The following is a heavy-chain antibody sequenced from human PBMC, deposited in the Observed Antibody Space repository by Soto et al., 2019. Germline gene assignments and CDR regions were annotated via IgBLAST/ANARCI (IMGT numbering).Heavy chain of an antibody. Sequence: QVQLVQSGAEVKKPGSSVKVSCKASGGTFSSYAISWVRQAPGQGLEWMGGIIPIFGTANYAQKFQGRVTINGDESTSTAYMELSSLRSEDTAVYYCAGSEFEAGGYYYYGMDVWGQGTTVTVSS. D-gene: IGHD6-25*01. V-gene: IGHV1-69*01. J-gene: IGHJ6*02. CDR1: GGTFSSYA. CDR3: AGSEFEAGGYYYYGMDV. CDR2: IIPIFGTA.